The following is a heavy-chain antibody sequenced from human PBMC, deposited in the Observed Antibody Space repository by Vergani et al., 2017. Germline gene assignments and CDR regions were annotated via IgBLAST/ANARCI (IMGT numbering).Heavy chain of an antibody. V-gene: IGHV1-69*01. J-gene: IGHJ6*03. Sequence: QVQLVQSGAEVKKPGSSVKVSCKASGGTFSSYAISWVRQAPGQGLEWMGGIIPIFGTANYAQKFQGRVTITADESTSTAYIELSSLRSEDTAVYYCAGSDGGYGGNSAYYYMDVWGKGTTVTVSS. CDR2: IIPIFGTA. CDR1: GGTFSSYA. D-gene: IGHD4-23*01. CDR3: AGSDGGYGGNSAYYYMDV.